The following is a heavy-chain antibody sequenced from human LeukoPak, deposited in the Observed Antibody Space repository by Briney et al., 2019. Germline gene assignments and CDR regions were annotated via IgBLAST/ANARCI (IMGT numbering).Heavy chain of an antibody. J-gene: IGHJ4*02. CDR3: AKPLTYYYDSSGYYS. D-gene: IGHD3-22*01. CDR1: VFTFSSYA. V-gene: IGHV3-23*01. Sequence: GGSLRLSCAASVFTFSSYAMSWGRQAPGKGLEWVSPISGSGGSTYYADSVKGRFTISRDNSKNTLYLQMNSLRADDTAVYYCAKPLTYYYDSSGYYSWGQGTLVTVSS. CDR2: ISGSGGST.